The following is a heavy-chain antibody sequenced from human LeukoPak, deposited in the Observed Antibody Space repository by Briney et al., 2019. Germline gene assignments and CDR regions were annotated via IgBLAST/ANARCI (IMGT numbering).Heavy chain of an antibody. J-gene: IGHJ4*02. CDR3: ARGDVDTHFDY. Sequence: SETLSLTCTVSGGSISSGSYYWSWIRQPPGKGLEWIGYIYYSGSTNYNPSLKSRVTISVDTSKNQFSLKLSFVTAADTAVYYCARGDVDTHFDYWGQGTLVTVSS. D-gene: IGHD5-18*01. CDR2: IYYSGST. V-gene: IGHV4-61*01. CDR1: GGSISSGSYY.